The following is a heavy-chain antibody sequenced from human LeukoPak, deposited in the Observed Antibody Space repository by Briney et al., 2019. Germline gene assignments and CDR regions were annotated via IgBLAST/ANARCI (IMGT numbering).Heavy chain of an antibody. D-gene: IGHD3-9*01. CDR3: ARDATQYLRYGYFDS. Sequence: GGSLRLSSAASGFTFSDYYMSWIRQAPGKGLEWVSYITSSGSTINYADSVKGRFTVFRDNAKNSLYLQMSSLRAEDTAVYYCARDATQYLRYGYFDSWGQGILVTVSS. V-gene: IGHV3-11*04. CDR2: ITSSGSTI. J-gene: IGHJ4*02. CDR1: GFTFSDYY.